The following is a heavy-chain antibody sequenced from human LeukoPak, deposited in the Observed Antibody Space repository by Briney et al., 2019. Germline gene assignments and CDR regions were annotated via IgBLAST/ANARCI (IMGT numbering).Heavy chain of an antibody. V-gene: IGHV4-4*07. J-gene: IGHJ4*02. D-gene: IGHD3-10*01. CDR1: GGSISSYY. CDR2: ITSSRTT. Sequence: SETLSLTCTVSGGSISSYYWNWIRQPAGKGLEWIGRITSSRTTNYNPSLKSRLTMSVDTSKNQFSLRLSSVTAADTAVYYCARDSGSGNYEGWGQGTLVTVSS. CDR3: ARDSGSGNYEG.